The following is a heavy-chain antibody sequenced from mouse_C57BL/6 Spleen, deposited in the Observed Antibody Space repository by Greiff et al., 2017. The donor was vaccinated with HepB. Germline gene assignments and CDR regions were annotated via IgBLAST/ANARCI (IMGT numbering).Heavy chain of an antibody. CDR3: TLPTGAY. J-gene: IGHJ3*01. CDR1: GYTFTDYE. CDR2: IDPETGGT. V-gene: IGHV1-15*01. Sequence: LVESGAELVRPGASVTLSCKASGYTFTDYEMHWVKQTPVHGLEWIGAIDPETGGTAYNQKFKGKAILTADKSSSTAYMELRSLTSEDSAVYYCTLPTGAYWGQGTLVTVSA.